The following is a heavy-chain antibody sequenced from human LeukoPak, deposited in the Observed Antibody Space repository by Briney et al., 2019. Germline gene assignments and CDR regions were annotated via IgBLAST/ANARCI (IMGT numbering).Heavy chain of an antibody. CDR1: GFTVSSNY. D-gene: IGHD5-18*01. Sequence: GGSLRLSCAASGFTVSSNYMSWVRQAPGKGLEWVSVIYRGGSTYYADSVKGRFTISRDNSKNTLYLQMNSLRAEDTAVYYCARNHRGYSSGSYYYYGMDVWGQGTTVTVSS. CDR3: ARNHRGYSSGSYYYYGMDV. CDR2: IYRGGST. J-gene: IGHJ6*02. V-gene: IGHV3-66*02.